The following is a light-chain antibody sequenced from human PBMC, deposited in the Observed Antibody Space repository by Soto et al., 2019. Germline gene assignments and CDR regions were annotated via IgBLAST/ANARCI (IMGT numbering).Light chain of an antibody. V-gene: IGLV2-14*01. J-gene: IGLJ3*02. Sequence: QSVLTQPASVSGSPGKSITISCTGTSSDVGGYNYVSWSQQHPGKAPKLVIYEVSNRPSGVSNRFSGSKSGNTASLTISGLQAEDEADYYCFSFTRSSTWVFGGGTKLTVL. CDR2: EVS. CDR1: SSDVGGYNY. CDR3: FSFTRSSTWV.